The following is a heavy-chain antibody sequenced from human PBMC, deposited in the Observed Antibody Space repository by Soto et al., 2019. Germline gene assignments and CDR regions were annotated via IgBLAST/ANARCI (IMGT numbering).Heavy chain of an antibody. J-gene: IGHJ4*02. D-gene: IGHD6-19*01. CDR2: TDYSGNT. Sequence: QVQLQESGPGLVRPSETLSLTCTVSSDSISSYYWIWIRQSPGKGLEWIGYTDYSGNTNYNPSLKSRVTISGDTSKNQFSLRLSPVTAADTAVYYCARAVGDPLYYLDYWGQGTLVTVSS. V-gene: IGHV4-59*08. CDR3: ARAVGDPLYYLDY. CDR1: SDSISSYY.